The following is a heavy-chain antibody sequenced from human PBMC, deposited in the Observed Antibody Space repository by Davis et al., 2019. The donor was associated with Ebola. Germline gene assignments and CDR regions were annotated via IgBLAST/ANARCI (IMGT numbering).Heavy chain of an antibody. CDR2: IFHSGNT. D-gene: IGHD1-26*01. J-gene: IGHJ4*02. CDR3: ARDGVGASPLDY. V-gene: IGHV4-38-2*02. CDR1: SYSIRMGYY. Sequence: SETLSLTCTVSSYSIRMGYYWGWIRQPPGKGLEWIGSIFHSGNTYYNSSLKSRVTMSVDASNNQFSLTLRSVTAADTAVYYCARDGVGASPLDYWGQGILVTVSS.